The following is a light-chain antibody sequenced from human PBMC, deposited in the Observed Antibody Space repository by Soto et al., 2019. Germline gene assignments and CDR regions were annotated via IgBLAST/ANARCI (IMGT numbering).Light chain of an antibody. J-gene: IGKJ5*01. CDR2: DAS. CDR3: QQFNNWPHT. CDR1: QSVGSL. Sequence: EIVLTQSPATLSVSPGEGATLSCRASQSVGSLLAWYQQKPGQAPRLLIYDASNRATGIPARFSGSGSGTGYTLTISNLQAEDFAVYYCQQFNNWPHTFGQGTRLEIK. V-gene: IGKV3D-15*01.